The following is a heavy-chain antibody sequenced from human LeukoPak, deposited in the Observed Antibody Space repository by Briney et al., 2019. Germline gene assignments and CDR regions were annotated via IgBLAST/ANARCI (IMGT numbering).Heavy chain of an antibody. Sequence: SETLSPTCTVSGGSISSGGYYWSWICQHPGKGLEWIGYIYYSGSTYYNPSLKSRVTISVDTSKNQFSLKLSSVTAADTAVYYCAREGNYDSSGPDAFDIWGQGTMVTVSS. V-gene: IGHV4-31*03. D-gene: IGHD3-22*01. J-gene: IGHJ3*02. CDR3: AREGNYDSSGPDAFDI. CDR2: IYYSGST. CDR1: GGSISSGGYY.